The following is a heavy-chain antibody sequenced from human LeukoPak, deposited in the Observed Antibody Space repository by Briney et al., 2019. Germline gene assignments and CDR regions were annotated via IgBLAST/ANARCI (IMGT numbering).Heavy chain of an antibody. V-gene: IGHV4-4*07. J-gene: IGHJ4*02. CDR2: IYASGGI. Sequence: SETLSRTCTVSGDSFTTYYWTWIRQSAGKGLEWIGRIYASGGINYNPSLKSRVSMSMDTSKKQFSLMLTSVTAADTAVYYCARGYTYLDSWGQGTLVTVSS. D-gene: IGHD2-2*02. CDR3: ARGYTYLDS. CDR1: GDSFTTYY.